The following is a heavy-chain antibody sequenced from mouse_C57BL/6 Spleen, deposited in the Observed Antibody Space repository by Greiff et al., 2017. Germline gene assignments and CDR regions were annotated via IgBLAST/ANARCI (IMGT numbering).Heavy chain of an antibody. CDR3: TTEDYDGEGFAY. CDR1: SFNIKDYY. Sequence: VQLQQSGAELVRPGASVKLSCTASSFNIKDYYMHWVKQRPEQGLEWIGRIDPEDGDTEYAPKFQGKATMTADTSSNTAYLQLSSLTSEDTAVYYCTTEDYDGEGFAYWGQGTLVTVSA. D-gene: IGHD2-4*01. V-gene: IGHV14-1*01. CDR2: IDPEDGDT. J-gene: IGHJ3*01.